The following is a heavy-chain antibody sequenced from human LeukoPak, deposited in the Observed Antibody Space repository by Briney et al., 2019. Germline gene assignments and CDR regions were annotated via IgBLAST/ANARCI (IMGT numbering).Heavy chain of an antibody. J-gene: IGHJ4*02. Sequence: XGSLRLSCAASGFTFSSYGMHWVRQAPGKGLEWEAVISYDGSNKYYADSVKVRFTISRDNSKNTLYLQMSSLRAEDTAVYYCAKDYCGGDCSYFDYWGQGTLVTVSS. CDR2: ISYDGSNK. D-gene: IGHD2-21*02. CDR1: GFTFSSYG. CDR3: AKDYCGGDCSYFDY. V-gene: IGHV3-30*18.